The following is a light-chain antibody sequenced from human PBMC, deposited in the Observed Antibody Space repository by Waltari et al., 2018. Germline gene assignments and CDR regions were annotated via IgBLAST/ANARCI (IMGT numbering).Light chain of an antibody. CDR1: QGISNY. CDR3: QNYNSAPRT. CDR2: AAS. Sequence: DIQMTQSPSSLSPSVGDRVTITCRASQGISNYLAWYQQKPGKVPKLLIYAASSLQSGGPSRCSGSGAGTDFTLTISSLQPEDVATYYCQNYNSAPRTFGQGTKVEIK. J-gene: IGKJ1*01. V-gene: IGKV1-27*01.